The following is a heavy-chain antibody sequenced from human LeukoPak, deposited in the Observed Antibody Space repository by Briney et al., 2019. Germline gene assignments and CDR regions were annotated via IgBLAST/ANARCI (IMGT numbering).Heavy chain of an antibody. CDR1: GGSFSGYY. CDR3: ARGTGYSYGLYYFDY. CDR2: INHSGST. D-gene: IGHD5-18*01. Sequence: PSETLSLPCAVYGGSFSGYYWSWIRQPPGKGLEWIGEINHSGSTNYNPSLKSRVTISVDTSKNQFSLKLSSVTAADTAVYYCARGTGYSYGLYYFDYWGQGTLVTVSS. J-gene: IGHJ4*02. V-gene: IGHV4-34*01.